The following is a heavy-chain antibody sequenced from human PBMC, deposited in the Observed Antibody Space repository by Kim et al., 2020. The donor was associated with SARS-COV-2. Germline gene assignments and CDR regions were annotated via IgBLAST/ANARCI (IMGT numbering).Heavy chain of an antibody. J-gene: IGHJ4*02. V-gene: IGHV1-3*01. Sequence: ASVKVSCKASGYTFTSYAMHWVRQAPGQRLEWMGWINAGNGNTKYSQKFQGRVTITRDTSASTAYMELSSLRSEDTAVYYCAREARYGSGRILFDYWGQGTLVTVSS. D-gene: IGHD3-10*01. CDR3: AREARYGSGRILFDY. CDR1: GYTFTSYA. CDR2: INAGNGNT.